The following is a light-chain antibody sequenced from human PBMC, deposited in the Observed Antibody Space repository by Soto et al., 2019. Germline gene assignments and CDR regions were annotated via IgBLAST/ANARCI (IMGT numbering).Light chain of an antibody. CDR3: QQADSFPLS. CDR1: QSIYKW. V-gene: IGKV1-12*01. CDR2: AAS. J-gene: IGKJ4*01. Sequence: DIQMTQSPSSVSASIGDRVTISCRASQSIYKWLVWYQQKPGKAPKLLIYAASSLQSGVPSRFSGSGYGTDFTLTISSLQPEDFATYSCQQADSFPLSVGGGTKVDIK.